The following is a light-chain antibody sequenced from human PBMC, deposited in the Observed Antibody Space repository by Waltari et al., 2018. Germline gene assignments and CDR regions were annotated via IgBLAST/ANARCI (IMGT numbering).Light chain of an antibody. CDR2: GNN. CDR1: SLRRYY. CDR3: HSRDTTTNRV. Sequence: SSELTQDSTVSVALGQTVRITCQGDSLRRYYASWYRQRPGQGPILLIYGNNNRPSGIPDRFSGSTSGNMASLTITGAQAEDEADYYCHSRDTTTNRVFGRGTKLTVV. V-gene: IGLV3-19*01. J-gene: IGLJ3*02.